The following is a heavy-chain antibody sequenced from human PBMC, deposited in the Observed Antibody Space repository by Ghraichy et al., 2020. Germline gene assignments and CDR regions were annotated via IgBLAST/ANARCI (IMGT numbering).Heavy chain of an antibody. J-gene: IGHJ5*02. Sequence: ASVKVSCKASGYTFTSYDINWVRQATGQGLEWMGWMNPNSGNTGYAQKFQGRVTMTRNTSISTAYMELSSLRSEDTAVYYFARGLVDSGYCSSTSCYNDAWFDPWGQGTQVTVSS. CDR3: ARGLVDSGYCSSTSCYNDAWFDP. CDR1: GYTFTSYD. V-gene: IGHV1-8*01. CDR2: MNPNSGNT. D-gene: IGHD2-2*02.